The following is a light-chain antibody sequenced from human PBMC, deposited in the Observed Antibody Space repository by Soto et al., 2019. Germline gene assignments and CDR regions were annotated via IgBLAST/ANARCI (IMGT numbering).Light chain of an antibody. CDR3: QQRYSSLT. J-gene: IGKJ4*01. V-gene: IGKV3D-11*01. CDR1: QGVSSY. Sequence: EIVLTQSPATLSLSPGERATLSCRASQGVSSYLAWYQQKPGQAPRLLIYDASNRATGIPARFSGSGPGTDFTLTISSLEPEDFAVYYCQQRYSSLTFGGGTKVDIK. CDR2: DAS.